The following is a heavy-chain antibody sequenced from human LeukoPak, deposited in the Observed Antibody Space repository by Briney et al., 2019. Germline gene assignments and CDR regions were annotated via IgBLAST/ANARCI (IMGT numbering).Heavy chain of an antibody. D-gene: IGHD3-22*01. J-gene: IGHJ6*03. CDR1: GGSIINYY. Sequence: SETLSLTCTVSGGSIINYYWSWIRQPAGTGLEWVGRIYVTGSTIYNPSLQSRLSMSVDTSKNQFSLRLTSVTAADTAVYYCARLKYYDSTGYSPGYYMDVWGEGITVTVSS. CDR2: IYVTGST. CDR3: ARLKYYDSTGYSPGYYMDV. V-gene: IGHV4-4*07.